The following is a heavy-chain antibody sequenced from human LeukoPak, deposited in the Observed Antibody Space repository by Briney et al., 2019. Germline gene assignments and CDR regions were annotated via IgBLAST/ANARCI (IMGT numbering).Heavy chain of an antibody. V-gene: IGHV3-23*01. CDR2: IRDSGGNT. J-gene: IGHJ4*02. CDR3: AKGGGFSTGWYRNFDY. D-gene: IGHD6-19*01. Sequence: GGSLRLSCAASGFTFNTYAMSWVRQAPGKGLEWVSVIRDSGGNTYYADSVKGRFTISRDTSKNTLYLQMNSLRAEDTAVYYCAKGGGFSTGWYRNFDYWGQGTLVTVTS. CDR1: GFTFNTYA.